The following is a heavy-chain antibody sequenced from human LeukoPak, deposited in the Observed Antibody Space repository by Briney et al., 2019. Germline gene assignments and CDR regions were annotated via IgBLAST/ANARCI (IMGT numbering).Heavy chain of an antibody. CDR2: INHSGST. D-gene: IGHD3-22*01. Sequence: PSETLSLTCAVYGGSFSGYYWSWIRQPPGKGLEWIGEINHSGSTNYNPSLKSRVTISVDTSKNQFSLKLSSVTAADTAVYYCARGGTKTYYYDSSGYYYNWFDPWGQRTLVTVSS. CDR1: GGSFSGYY. CDR3: ARGGTKTYYYDSSGYYYNWFDP. V-gene: IGHV4-34*01. J-gene: IGHJ5*02.